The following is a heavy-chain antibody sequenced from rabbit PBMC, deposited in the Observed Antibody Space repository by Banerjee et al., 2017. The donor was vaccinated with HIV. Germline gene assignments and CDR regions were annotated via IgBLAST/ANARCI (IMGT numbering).Heavy chain of an antibody. CDR1: GFDFNSYY. Sequence: QLVESGGGLVQPGGSLTLSCKASGFDFNSYYMNWLRQAPGKGLEWIGYIDPVFGKTYYANWVNGRFTISSHNAQNTLYLQLNSLTAADTATYFCASQEWDYFGLWGPGTLVTVS. V-gene: IGHV1S7*01. J-gene: IGHJ4*01. CDR3: ASQEWDYFGL. CDR2: IDPVFGKT. D-gene: IGHD1-1*01.